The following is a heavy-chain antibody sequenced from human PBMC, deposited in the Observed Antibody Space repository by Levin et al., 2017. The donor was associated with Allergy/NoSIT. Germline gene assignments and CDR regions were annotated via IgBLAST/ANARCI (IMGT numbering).Heavy chain of an antibody. D-gene: IGHD2-15*01. V-gene: IGHV3-23*01. CDR3: ARGSYCSAGTCYSRLGY. J-gene: IGHJ4*02. Sequence: ETLSLTCAGSGFALSDSAMTWVRQAPGEGLVWVSGISDSGSSTYYAESVKGRFTISRDFSTNTVFLQMNNLNAEDTALYYCARGSYCSAGTCYSRLGYWGQGTLVTVSS. CDR1: GFALSDSA. CDR2: ISDSGSST.